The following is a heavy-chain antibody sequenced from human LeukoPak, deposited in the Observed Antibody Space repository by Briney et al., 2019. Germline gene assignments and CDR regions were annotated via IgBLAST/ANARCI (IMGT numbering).Heavy chain of an antibody. CDR2: ISAYNGNT. Sequence: ASVKVSRKASGYTFTSYGISWVRQAPGQGLEWMGWISAYNGNTNYAQKLQGRVTMTTDTSTSTAYMELRSLRSDDTAVYYCARVAGYCSSTSCYTGVYYYYYGMDVWGQGTTVTVSS. CDR3: ARVAGYCSSTSCYTGVYYYYYGMDV. J-gene: IGHJ6*02. D-gene: IGHD2-2*02. CDR1: GYTFTSYG. V-gene: IGHV1-18*01.